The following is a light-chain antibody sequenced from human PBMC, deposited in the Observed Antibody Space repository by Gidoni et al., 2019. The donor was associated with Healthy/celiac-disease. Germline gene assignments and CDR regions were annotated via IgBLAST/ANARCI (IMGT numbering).Light chain of an antibody. CDR2: GAS. J-gene: IGKJ4*01. CDR1: QSVSSSY. V-gene: IGKV3-20*01. Sequence: VTLSLSPGERATLSCRASQSVSSSYLAWYQQKPGQAPRLLIYGASSRATGIPDRFSGSGSGTDFTLTISRLEPEDFAVYYCQQSLTFGGGTKVEIK. CDR3: QQSLT.